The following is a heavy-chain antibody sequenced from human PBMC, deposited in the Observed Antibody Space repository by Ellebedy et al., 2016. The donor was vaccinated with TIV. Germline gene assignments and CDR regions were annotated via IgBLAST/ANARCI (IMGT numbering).Heavy chain of an antibody. CDR3: ARVPGRATTGIY. CDR2: IYYSGST. Sequence: SETLSLXXTVSGGSISSSSYYWGWIRQPPGKGLEWIGSIYYSGSTYYNPSLKSRVTISVDTSKNQFSLKLSSVTAADTAVYYCARVPGRATTGIYWGQGTLVTVSS. V-gene: IGHV4-39*07. D-gene: IGHD1-14*01. J-gene: IGHJ4*02. CDR1: GGSISSSSYY.